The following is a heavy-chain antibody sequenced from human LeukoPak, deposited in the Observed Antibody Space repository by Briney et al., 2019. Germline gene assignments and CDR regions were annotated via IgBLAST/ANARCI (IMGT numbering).Heavy chain of an antibody. J-gene: IGHJ4*02. CDR2: ISWNGGTI. D-gene: IGHD3-22*01. Sequence: GGSLRLSCAASGFTFDDYAMHWVRQAPGKGLEWVSGISWNGGTIGYVDSVKGRFTIPRDNAKNSLYLQMNSLRAEDTALYYCAKDYDSSGYTSFDYWGQETLVTVSS. CDR1: GFTFDDYA. V-gene: IGHV3-9*01. CDR3: AKDYDSSGYTSFDY.